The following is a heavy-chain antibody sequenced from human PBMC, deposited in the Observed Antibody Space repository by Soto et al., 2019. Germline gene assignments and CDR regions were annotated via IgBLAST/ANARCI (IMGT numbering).Heavy chain of an antibody. V-gene: IGHV3-23*01. Sequence: SLRLSCAASGFTFSSYAMSWVRQAPGKGLEWVSAISGSGGSTYYADSVKGRFTISRDNSKNTLYLQMNSLRAEDTAVYYCAKGRVCSGGSCYSRLYYYGMDVWGQGTTVTVSS. CDR3: AKGRVCSGGSCYSRLYYYGMDV. J-gene: IGHJ6*02. D-gene: IGHD2-15*01. CDR1: GFTFSSYA. CDR2: ISGSGGST.